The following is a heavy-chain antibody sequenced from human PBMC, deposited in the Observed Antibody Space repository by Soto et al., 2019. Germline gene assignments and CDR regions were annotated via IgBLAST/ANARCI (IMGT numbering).Heavy chain of an antibody. J-gene: IGHJ4*02. CDR2: IIPIFGTA. V-gene: IGHV1-69*13. D-gene: IGHD2-2*01. Sequence: SVKVSCKASGGTFSSYAISWVRQAPGQGLEWMGGIIPIFGTANYAQKFQGRVTITADESTSTAYMELSSLRSEDTAVYYCARDMDCSSTSCYLFDYWGQGTLVTVSS. CDR1: GGTFSSYA. CDR3: ARDMDCSSTSCYLFDY.